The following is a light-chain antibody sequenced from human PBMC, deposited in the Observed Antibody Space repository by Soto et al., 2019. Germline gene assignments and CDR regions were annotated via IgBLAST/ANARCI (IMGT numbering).Light chain of an antibody. Sequence: EIVLTQSPGTLSLSPGERATLSCRASQSVSSSYLAWYQQKPGQAPRLLIYGASSRATGIPDRFSGSGSGTEFTLTISSLQSEDVATYYCQNYKRAPITFGQGTRPEI. CDR3: QNYKRAPIT. CDR2: GAS. J-gene: IGKJ5*01. V-gene: IGKV3-20*01. CDR1: QSVSSSY.